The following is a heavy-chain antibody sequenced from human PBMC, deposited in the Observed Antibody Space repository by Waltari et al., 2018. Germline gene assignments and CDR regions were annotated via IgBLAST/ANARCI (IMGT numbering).Heavy chain of an antibody. Sequence: EVQLVQSGAEVKKPGESLKISCKGSGYSFTSYWIGWVRQMLGKGLEWMGIIYPGDSDTRYSPSFQGQVTISADKSISTAYLQWSSLKASDTAMYYCARQGALGRYCSGGSCYSGFDPWGQGTLVTVSS. CDR3: ARQGALGRYCSGGSCYSGFDP. CDR2: IYPGDSDT. CDR1: GYSFTSYW. V-gene: IGHV5-51*01. D-gene: IGHD2-15*01. J-gene: IGHJ5*02.